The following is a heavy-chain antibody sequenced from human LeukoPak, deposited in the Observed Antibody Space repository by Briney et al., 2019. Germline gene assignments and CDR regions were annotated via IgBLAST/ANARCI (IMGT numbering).Heavy chain of an antibody. CDR1: GFTFSSYG. J-gene: IGHJ4*02. Sequence: GGSLRLSCAASGFTFSSYGMHWVRQAPGKGLEWVAVIWYDGSNKYYADSVKGRFTISRDNSKNTLCLQMNSLRAEDTAVYYCARDFGGYYYDSSGSNSFDYWGQGTLVTVSS. CDR3: ARDFGGYYYDSSGSNSFDY. D-gene: IGHD3-22*01. CDR2: IWYDGSNK. V-gene: IGHV3-33*01.